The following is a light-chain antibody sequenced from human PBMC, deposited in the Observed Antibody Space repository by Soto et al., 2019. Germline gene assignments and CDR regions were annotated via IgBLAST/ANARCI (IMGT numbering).Light chain of an antibody. V-gene: IGKV1-39*01. CDR1: QSISSY. Sequence: DIQMTQSPSSLSASVGDRVTITCRASQSISSYLNWYQQKPGKAPKLLIYAASSLQSGVPSRFSGSGSGTEFTLTINSLQPEDSATYYCQQYKTHWTFGQGTKVDIK. J-gene: IGKJ1*01. CDR3: QQYKTHWT. CDR2: AAS.